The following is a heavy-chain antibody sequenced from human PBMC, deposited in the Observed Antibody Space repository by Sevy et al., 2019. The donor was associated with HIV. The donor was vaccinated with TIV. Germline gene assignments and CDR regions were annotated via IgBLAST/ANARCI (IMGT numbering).Heavy chain of an antibody. CDR3: ARDVYDFWSGYYGAGYGMDV. CDR2: IYYSGST. D-gene: IGHD3-3*01. CDR1: GGSISSYY. J-gene: IGHJ6*02. V-gene: IGHV4-59*01. Sequence: SETLSLTYTVSGGSISSYYWSWIRQPPGKGLEWVGYIYYSGSTNYNPSLKIRVTILVDTSKNQFSLKLSSVTAADTAVYYCARDVYDFWSGYYGAGYGMDVWGQGTTVTVSS.